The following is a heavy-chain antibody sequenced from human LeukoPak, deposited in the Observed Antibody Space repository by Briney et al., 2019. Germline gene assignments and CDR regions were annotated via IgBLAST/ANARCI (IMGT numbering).Heavy chain of an antibody. D-gene: IGHD3-10*01. CDR1: GSTFNAYN. Sequence: ASVKVSCKASGSTFNAYNIHWVRQAPGQGLEWMGWINPKSGGANYAQKFQGRVTMTWDTSISTAYMELSRLRSDDTAVYYCARDRNYYGSGSYPHVFDYWGQGTLVTVSS. J-gene: IGHJ4*02. CDR2: INPKSGGA. V-gene: IGHV1-2*02. CDR3: ARDRNYYGSGSYPHVFDY.